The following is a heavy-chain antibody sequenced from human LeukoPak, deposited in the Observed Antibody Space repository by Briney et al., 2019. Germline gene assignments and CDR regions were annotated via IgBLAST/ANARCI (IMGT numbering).Heavy chain of an antibody. CDR2: IYHSGST. D-gene: IGHD3-22*01. CDR3: AREVFKSSPQYDSQ. Sequence: SETLSLTCAVSGYSISSGYYWGWIRQPPGKGLEWIGSIYHSGSTYYNPFLKSRVTISVDTSKNQFSLKLSSVTAADTAVYFCAREVFKSSPQYDSQWGQGTLVTVTS. CDR1: GYSISSGYY. J-gene: IGHJ1*01. V-gene: IGHV4-38-2*02.